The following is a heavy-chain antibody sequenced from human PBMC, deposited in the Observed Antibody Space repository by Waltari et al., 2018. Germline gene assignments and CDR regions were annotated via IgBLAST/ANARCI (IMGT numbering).Heavy chain of an antibody. J-gene: IGHJ4*02. CDR2: INHSGST. V-gene: IGHV4-34*01. D-gene: IGHD2-21*01. CDR1: GGSFSGYS. CDR3: ARPANGSDLDY. Sequence: QVQLQQWGAGLLKPSETLSLTCAVYGGSFSGYSWSWIRQPPGKGLEWIGEINHSGSTNYNPSLKSRVTISVDTSKNQFSLKLSSVTAADTAVYYCARPANGSDLDYWGQGTLVTVSS.